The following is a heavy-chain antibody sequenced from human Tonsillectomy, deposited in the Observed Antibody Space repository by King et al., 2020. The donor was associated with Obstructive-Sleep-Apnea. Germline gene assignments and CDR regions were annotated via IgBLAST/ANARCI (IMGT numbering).Heavy chain of an antibody. J-gene: IGHJ4*02. V-gene: IGHV5-51*01. D-gene: IGHD5-24*01. CDR1: GYFFTNYW. Sequence: VQLVESGAEVKKPGESLSISCKGSGYFFTNYWIGWVRQMPGKGLEWMGSIYPGDSDLRYSPSFQGQVTISADKSISTVYLQWSSLKASDTAIYYCARHEEVATITAFDYWGQGTLVTVSS. CDR2: IYPGDSDL. CDR3: ARHEEVATITAFDY.